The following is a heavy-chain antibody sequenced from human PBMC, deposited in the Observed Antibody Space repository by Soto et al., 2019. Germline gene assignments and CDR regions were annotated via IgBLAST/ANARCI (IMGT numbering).Heavy chain of an antibody. J-gene: IGHJ4*02. Sequence: PGGSLRLSCAASGFTFSSYGMHWVRQAPGKGLEWVAVISYDGSNKYYADSVKGRFTISRDNSKNTLYLQMNSLRAEDTAVYYCAKDIAAAGTAIDDWGPGTLVTLAS. V-gene: IGHV3-30*18. CDR1: GFTFSSYG. CDR2: ISYDGSNK. D-gene: IGHD6-13*01. CDR3: AKDIAAAGTAIDD.